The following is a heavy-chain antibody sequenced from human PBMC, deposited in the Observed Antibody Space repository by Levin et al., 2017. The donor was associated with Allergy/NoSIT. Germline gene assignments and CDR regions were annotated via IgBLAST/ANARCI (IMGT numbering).Heavy chain of an antibody. D-gene: IGHD3-10*01. CDR3: ARDECAWFGECFGPDV. V-gene: IGHV4-31*03. CDR1: GDSISRGSYY. Sequence: SQTLSLTCTVSGDSISRGSYYWTWIRQLPGKGLEWIGFIPHSGSAPYNPSLRSRLTLSLDTSKTQFSLTLASVTVADTAVYYCARDECAWFGECFGPDVWGQGTTVIVSS. CDR2: IPHSGSA. J-gene: IGHJ6*02.